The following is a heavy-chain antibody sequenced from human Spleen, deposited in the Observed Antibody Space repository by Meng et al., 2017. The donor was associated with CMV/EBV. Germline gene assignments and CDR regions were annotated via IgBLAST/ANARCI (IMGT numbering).Heavy chain of an antibody. J-gene: IGHJ6*02. CDR1: GITVYNY. V-gene: IGHV3-66*02. Sequence: GESLKISCVASGITVYNYINWVRQAPGKGLEWVSILYSGGSTYYADSVKGRFTVSRDSSKNTLYLQMNSLRVEDTAVYYCASQYRPETYYYYNIDVWGQGTTVTVSS. CDR3: ASQYRPETYYYYNIDV. D-gene: IGHD3-16*02. CDR2: LYSGGST.